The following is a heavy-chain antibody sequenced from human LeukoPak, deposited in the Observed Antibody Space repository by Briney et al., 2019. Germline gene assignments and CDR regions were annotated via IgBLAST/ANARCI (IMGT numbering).Heavy chain of an antibody. D-gene: IGHD3-3*01. CDR2: ISGSGGTT. J-gene: IGHJ3*02. CDR1: GFTFSNYA. V-gene: IGHV3-23*01. Sequence: PGGSLRLSCAASGFTFSNYAMTWVRQAPGKGLEWVAGISGSGGTTYYLDSVNVRFTISSDNSKNTLYRQMNSLRAEDTAVYYCAKDLESGYSLDAFDIWSQGTMVTVSS. CDR3: AKDLESGYSLDAFDI.